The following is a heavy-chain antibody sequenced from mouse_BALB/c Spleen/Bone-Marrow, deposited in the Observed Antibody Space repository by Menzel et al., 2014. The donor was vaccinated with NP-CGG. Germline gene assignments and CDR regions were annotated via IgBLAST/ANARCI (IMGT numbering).Heavy chain of an antibody. CDR2: TAPGSDNT. CDR3: AREYYDNSFAY. J-gene: IGHJ3*01. D-gene: IGHD2-1*01. CDR1: GYTFTNYW. V-gene: IGHV1S41*01. Sequence: DLVKPGASVKLSCKASGYTFTNYWINWIKQRPGQGLEWIGRTAPGSDNTYYNEMFKGKATLTVDTSSSTAYMQLSSQSSEDSAVYFCAREYYDNSFAYWGQGTPVTVSA.